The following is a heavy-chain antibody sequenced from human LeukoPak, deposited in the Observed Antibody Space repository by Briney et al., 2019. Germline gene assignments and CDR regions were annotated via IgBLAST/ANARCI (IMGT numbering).Heavy chain of an antibody. CDR1: GFTFSSYG. CDR2: IRYDGSNK. J-gene: IGHJ4*02. Sequence: GGSLRLSCAASGFTFSSYGMHWVRQAPGKGLEWVAFIRYDGSNKYYADSVKGRFTISRDNSKNTLYLQMNSLRAEDTAVYYCAKEMTWYYYDSSGYYFDYWGQGALVTVSS. V-gene: IGHV3-30*02. CDR3: AKEMTWYYYDSSGYYFDY. D-gene: IGHD3-22*01.